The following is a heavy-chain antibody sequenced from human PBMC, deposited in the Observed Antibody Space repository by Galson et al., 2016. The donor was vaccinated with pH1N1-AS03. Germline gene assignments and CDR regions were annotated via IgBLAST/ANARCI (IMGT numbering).Heavy chain of an antibody. V-gene: IGHV3-21*01. D-gene: IGHD5-12*01. J-gene: IGHJ4*02. Sequence: SLRLSCAASGFALIDYRMHWVRQAPGKVLEWVSSIDPTSTYIYYADSPTGRFTISRDNAFNSLYLQMNSLRVDDTAVYFCTRSAPRGGHEPFDFWGQGTLVTVSP. CDR1: GFALIDYR. CDR3: TRSAPRGGHEPFDF. CDR2: IDPTSTYI.